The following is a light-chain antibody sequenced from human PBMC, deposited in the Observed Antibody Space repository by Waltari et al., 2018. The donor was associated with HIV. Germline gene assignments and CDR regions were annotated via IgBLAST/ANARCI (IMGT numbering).Light chain of an antibody. J-gene: IGLJ2*01. Sequence: QSALTQPASVSGSPGQSITISCPGTSRDVGSYNLVSWYQQHPGKAPKLMIYEVSKRPSGVSNRFSGSKSGNTASLTISGLQAEDEADYYCCSYAGSSTPVFGGGTKLTVL. CDR2: EVS. CDR1: SRDVGSYNL. V-gene: IGLV2-23*02. CDR3: CSYAGSSTPV.